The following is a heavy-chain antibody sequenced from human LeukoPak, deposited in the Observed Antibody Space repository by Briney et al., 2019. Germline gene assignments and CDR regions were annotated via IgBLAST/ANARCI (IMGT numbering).Heavy chain of an antibody. V-gene: IGHV3-48*02. D-gene: IGHD2-15*01. J-gene: IGHJ4*02. Sequence: RGSLRLSCAASGFTFSSFTMNWARQVPGKGLEWISYISLGNSTMFYADSVKGRFTISRDNAKNSLYLQMNSLRDDDTAVYYCARVGNGRSWDYWGQGTLVSVSS. CDR3: ARVGNGRSWDY. CDR1: GFTFSSFT. CDR2: ISLGNSTM.